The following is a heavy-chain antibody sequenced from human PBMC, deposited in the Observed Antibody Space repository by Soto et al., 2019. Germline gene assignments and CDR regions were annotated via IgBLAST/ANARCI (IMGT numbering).Heavy chain of an antibody. V-gene: IGHV3-7*01. CDR2: IKQDGSEK. CDR3: AIDPIAARPNSNYYYYYMDV. J-gene: IGHJ6*03. D-gene: IGHD6-6*01. Sequence: GSLRLSCAASGFTFSSYWMSWVRQAPGKGLEWVANIKQDGSEKYYVDSVKGRFTISRDNAKNSLYLQMNSLRAEDTAVYYCAIDPIAARPNSNYYYYYMDVWGKGTTVTVSS. CDR1: GFTFSSYW.